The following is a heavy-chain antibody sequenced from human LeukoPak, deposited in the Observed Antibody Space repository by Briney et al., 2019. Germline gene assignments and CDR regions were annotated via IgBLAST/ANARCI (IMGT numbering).Heavy chain of an antibody. CDR3: TREPYTGY. J-gene: IGHJ4*02. D-gene: IGHD3-16*01. V-gene: IGHV3-49*04. Sequence: GGFLRLSCTASGFTFGDYAMSWVRQAPGKGLEWVGFIRSKAYGGTTEYAASVKGRFTISRDDSKSIAYLQMNSLKTEDTAVYYCTREPYTGYWCQGTLVTVSS. CDR2: IRSKAYGGTT. CDR1: GFTFGDYA.